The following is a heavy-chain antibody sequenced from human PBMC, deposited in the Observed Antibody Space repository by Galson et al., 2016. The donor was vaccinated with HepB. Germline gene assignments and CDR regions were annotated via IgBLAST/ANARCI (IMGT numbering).Heavy chain of an antibody. J-gene: IGHJ6*02. D-gene: IGHD5-24*01. CDR2: ISYDGSNK. CDR1: GFTFRSYA. CDR3: ARDERWVQYSYYYAMDV. V-gene: IGHV3-30-3*01. Sequence: SLRLSCAASGFTFRSYAMHWVRQAPGKGLEWVGVISYDGSNKYYADSMKGRFTMSRDNSNNVLYVRLNSLRAEDTAVYYCARDERWVQYSYYYAMDVWGQGTTVIVSS.